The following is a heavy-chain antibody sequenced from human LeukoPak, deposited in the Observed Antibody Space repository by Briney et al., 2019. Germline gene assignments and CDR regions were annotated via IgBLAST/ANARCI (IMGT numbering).Heavy chain of an antibody. CDR1: GGSISSGSYY. V-gene: IGHV4-61*02. Sequence: SETLSLTCTISGGSISSGSYYWRWIRQPAGTGLEWIGRIYTSGSTNYNPSLKSRVTISVDTSKNQFSLKLSSVTAADTAVYYCARGRWYCSSTSCYTHWFDPWGQGTLVTVSS. CDR2: IYTSGST. J-gene: IGHJ5*02. D-gene: IGHD2-2*02. CDR3: ARGRWYCSSTSCYTHWFDP.